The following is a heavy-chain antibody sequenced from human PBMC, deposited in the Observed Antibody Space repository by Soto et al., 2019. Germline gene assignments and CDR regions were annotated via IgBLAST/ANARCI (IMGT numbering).Heavy chain of an antibody. CDR3: AADKKYYDSSGYQDYYYGMDV. D-gene: IGHD3-22*01. CDR2: IVVGSGNT. J-gene: IGHJ6*02. V-gene: IGHV1-58*01. CDR1: GFTFTTSD. Sequence: SVKVSCKASGFTFTTSDVKWVRQARVQRLEWIGWIVVGSGNTNYSQKFQERVTITRDMSTSTAYMELSSLRSEDTAVYYCAADKKYYDSSGYQDYYYGMDVWGQGTTVTVSS.